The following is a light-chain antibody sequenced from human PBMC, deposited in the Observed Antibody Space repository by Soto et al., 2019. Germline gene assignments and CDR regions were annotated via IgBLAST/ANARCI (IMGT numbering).Light chain of an antibody. J-gene: IGKJ1*01. CDR3: HQSYIAPWT. CDR2: AAS. Sequence: DIQMTQSPSSLSASVGDRVTITYRASQPVTNYLSWYQQKPGKAPKLFIYAASRLQSGVPSRFSGGGSGTDFTLTISSLLPEDFVTYYCHQSYIAPWTFGQGTKVDIK. V-gene: IGKV1-39*01. CDR1: QPVTNY.